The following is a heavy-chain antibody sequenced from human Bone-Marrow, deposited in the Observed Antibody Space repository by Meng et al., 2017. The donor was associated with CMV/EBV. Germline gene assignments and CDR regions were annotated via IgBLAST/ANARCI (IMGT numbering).Heavy chain of an antibody. D-gene: IGHD3-16*01. J-gene: IGHJ6*02. CDR3: ARDAGGIRRNYYYYGMDV. V-gene: IGHV4-38-2*02. Sequence: SETLSLTCTVSGYSISTDYYWGWIRQPPGKGLEYIGIIYHSGTTYYSPSLKSRVTISVDTSKNQFSLKLSSVTAADTAVYYCARDAGGIRRNYYYYGMDVWGQGTTVTVSS. CDR2: IYHSGTT. CDR1: GYSISTDYY.